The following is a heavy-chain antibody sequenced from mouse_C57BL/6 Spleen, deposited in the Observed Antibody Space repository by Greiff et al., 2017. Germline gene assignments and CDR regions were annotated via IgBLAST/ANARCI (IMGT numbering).Heavy chain of an antibody. CDR2: ISNGGSYT. V-gene: IGHV5-4*03. Sequence: EVKLVESGGGLGKPGGSLKLSCAASGFTLSSYAMSWVRQTPEKRLEWVATISNGGSYTYYPDNVKGRFTISRDNAKNNLYLQMSHLKSEDTAMYYCARGDLYAMDYWGQGTSVTVSS. CDR3: ARGDLYAMDY. J-gene: IGHJ4*01. D-gene: IGHD2-13*01. CDR1: GFTLSSYA.